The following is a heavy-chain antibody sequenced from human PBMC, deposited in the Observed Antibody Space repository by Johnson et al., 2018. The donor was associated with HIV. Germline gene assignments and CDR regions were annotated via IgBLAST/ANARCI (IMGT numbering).Heavy chain of an antibody. CDR1: GFTFSSYW. J-gene: IGHJ3*02. Sequence: VLLVESGGGVVQPGRSLRLSCAASGFTFSSYWMHWVRQAPGKGLVWVSRINSDGSSTSYADSVKGRFTISRDNAKNTLYLQMNSLRAEDTAVYYCARGGEYSSSLYAFDIWGQGTMVTVSS. V-gene: IGHV3-74*02. D-gene: IGHD6-13*01. CDR3: ARGGEYSSSLYAFDI. CDR2: INSDGSST.